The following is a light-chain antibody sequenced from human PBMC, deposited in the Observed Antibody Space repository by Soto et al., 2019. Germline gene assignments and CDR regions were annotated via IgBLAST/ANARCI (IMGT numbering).Light chain of an antibody. V-gene: IGLV2-14*01. CDR3: SSYTSSSTYV. Sequence: HSALTKPASLNGFPGQSIAISCTGTSSDVGGYDYVSWYQQHPGKAPKLMIYDVSNRPSGVSNRFSGSKSDNTASLTISGLQAEDEADYYCSSYTSSSTYVFGTGTKVTVL. J-gene: IGLJ1*01. CDR1: SSDVGGYDY. CDR2: DVS.